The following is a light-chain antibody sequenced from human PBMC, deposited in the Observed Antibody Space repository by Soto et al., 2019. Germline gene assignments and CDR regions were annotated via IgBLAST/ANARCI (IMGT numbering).Light chain of an antibody. CDR1: QSVTSNY. CDR2: GAS. Sequence: EIVLTQSPGTLSLSPGERATLSCGASQSVTSNYLAWYQQKPGQAPRLLIFGASIRVKGIPDRFIGSGSGTDFTLTISRLEPEDFAVYYCQHYVTSHTTFGQGTKVEVK. CDR3: QHYVTSHTT. V-gene: IGKV3-20*01. J-gene: IGKJ1*01.